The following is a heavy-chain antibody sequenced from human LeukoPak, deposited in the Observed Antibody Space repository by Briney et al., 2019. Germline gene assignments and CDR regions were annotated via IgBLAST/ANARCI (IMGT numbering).Heavy chain of an antibody. D-gene: IGHD3-16*01. J-gene: IGHJ3*02. CDR1: GFTFSSYG. CDR2: ISHDGSKK. V-gene: IGHV3-30*18. Sequence: GGSLRLSCAASGFTFSSYGMHWVRQAPGKGLEWLAAISHDGSKKYYADSVNGRFTISRDNSKNTLWLQMNSLRAEDTAVHYCAKWDYAGMTRAFDIWGQGTLVTFSS. CDR3: AKWDYAGMTRAFDI.